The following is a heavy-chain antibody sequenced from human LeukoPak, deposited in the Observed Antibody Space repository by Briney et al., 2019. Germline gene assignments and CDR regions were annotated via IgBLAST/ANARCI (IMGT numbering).Heavy chain of an antibody. Sequence: GGSLRLSCAASGFSVSSNYMSWVRQAPGKGLEWVSVIYSGDRTYYADSVKGRFTISRDNSKNTLYLQMNSLRAEDTAVYYCARVTYGSGTYGAFDYWGQGTLVTVSS. CDR1: GFSVSSNY. J-gene: IGHJ4*02. CDR2: IYSGDRT. CDR3: ARVTYGSGTYGAFDY. V-gene: IGHV3-53*01. D-gene: IGHD3-10*01.